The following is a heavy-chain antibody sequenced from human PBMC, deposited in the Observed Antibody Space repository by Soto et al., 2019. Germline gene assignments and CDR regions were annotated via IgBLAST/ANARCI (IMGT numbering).Heavy chain of an antibody. CDR2: INHSGST. CDR3: ARGRGAAVNVDP. CDR1: GGSFSGYY. Sequence: SETLSLTCAVYGGSFSGYYWSWIRQPPGKGLEWIGEINHSGSTNYTPTLKSRVYISIDRYKNHFSLELTSVTAADTALYYCARGRGAAVNVDPWGQGTLVTVSS. J-gene: IGHJ5*02. V-gene: IGHV4-34*01. D-gene: IGHD3-10*02.